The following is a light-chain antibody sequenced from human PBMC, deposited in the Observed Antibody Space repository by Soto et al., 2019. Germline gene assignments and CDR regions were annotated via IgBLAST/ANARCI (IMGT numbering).Light chain of an antibody. J-gene: IGLJ1*01. CDR3: QAWDRSSTYV. CDR1: ALGDKY. V-gene: IGLV3-1*01. CDR2: EDN. Sequence: SSELTQPPSVSVSPGQTASITCSGDALGDKYSCWYQQRPGQSPVLVIYEDNKRPSGIPERFSGSNSGNTATLTISGTQALDEADYYCQAWDRSSTYVFGTGTKVTVL.